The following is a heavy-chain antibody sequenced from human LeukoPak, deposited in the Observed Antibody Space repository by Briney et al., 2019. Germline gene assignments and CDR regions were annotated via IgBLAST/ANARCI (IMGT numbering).Heavy chain of an antibody. V-gene: IGHV1-18*01. D-gene: IGHD3-22*01. CDR1: GYTFTSYG. Sequence: ASVKVSCTASGYTFTSYGISWVRQAPGQGLEWMGWISAYNGNTNYAQKLQGRVTMTTDASTDTAYMELSSLRSDDTAIYYCATVLALNMIVGGGSDAFDIWGQGTMVTVSS. CDR3: ATVLALNMIVGGGSDAFDI. J-gene: IGHJ3*02. CDR2: ISAYNGNT.